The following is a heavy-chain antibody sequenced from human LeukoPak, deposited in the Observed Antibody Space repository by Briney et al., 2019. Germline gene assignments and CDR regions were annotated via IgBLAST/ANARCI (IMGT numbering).Heavy chain of an antibody. J-gene: IGHJ4*02. Sequence: GGSLRLSCTASGFSFSGHWMHWARQLPGKGLVWVPRISPTGSTTSYADSVKGRFTVSRDNAKNTLYLQVNNLRAEDTAVYYCARGPNSNWSGLDFWGQGTLLTVSS. V-gene: IGHV3-74*01. CDR3: ARGPNSNWSGLDF. CDR1: GFSFSGHW. CDR2: ISPTGSTT. D-gene: IGHD6-6*01.